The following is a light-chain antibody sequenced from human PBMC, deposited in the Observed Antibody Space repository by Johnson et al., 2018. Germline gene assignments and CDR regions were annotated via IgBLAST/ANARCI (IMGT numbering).Light chain of an antibody. CDR1: SSNIGNNY. V-gene: IGLV1-51*02. CDR2: ENN. Sequence: QSVLTQPPSVSAAPGQKVTISCSGSSSNIGNNYVSWYQQLPGTAPKLLIYENNKRPSGIPDRFSGSKSGPSATLGITGLQTGDEADYNCGTWDSSRSAGNVFGTGTKVTVL. J-gene: IGLJ1*01. CDR3: GTWDSSRSAGNV.